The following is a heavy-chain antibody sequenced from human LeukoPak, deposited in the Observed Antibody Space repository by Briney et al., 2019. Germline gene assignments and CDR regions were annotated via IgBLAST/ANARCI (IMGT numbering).Heavy chain of an antibody. Sequence: PGRSLRLSCAASGFTFDDYVMHWVRQAPGKGLEWVSVIYSGGSTYYADSVKGRFTISRDNSKNTLYLQMNSLRGEDTAVYYCARGGSYLSAFDIWGQGTMVTVSS. J-gene: IGHJ3*02. CDR1: GFTFDDYV. D-gene: IGHD1-26*01. V-gene: IGHV3-53*01. CDR2: IYSGGST. CDR3: ARGGSYLSAFDI.